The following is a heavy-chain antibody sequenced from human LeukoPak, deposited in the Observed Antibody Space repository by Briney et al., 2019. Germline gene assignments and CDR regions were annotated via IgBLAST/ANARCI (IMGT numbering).Heavy chain of an antibody. J-gene: IGHJ4*02. CDR2: ISSSSGYI. Sequence: GGSLRLSCAASGFTFNGYSMNWVRQTPGKGLEWVSSISSSSGYINYADSVKGRFTVSRDNAKNSLYLQMNSLRAEDTAVYYCARDPGYCSSTGCYVHYFDYWGQGTLVTVSS. D-gene: IGHD2-2*01. CDR1: GFTFNGYS. CDR3: ARDPGYCSSTGCYVHYFDY. V-gene: IGHV3-21*01.